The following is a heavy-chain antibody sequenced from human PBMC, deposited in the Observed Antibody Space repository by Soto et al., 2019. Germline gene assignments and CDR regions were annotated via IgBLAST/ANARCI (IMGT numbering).Heavy chain of an antibody. V-gene: IGHV4-59*12. CDR1: GGSISSYY. CDR3: ARDPPNCLSTSCFVGDY. Sequence: SETLSLTCTVSGGSISSYYWSWIRQPPGKGLEWIGYIYYSGSTNYNPSLKSRVTISVDTSKNQFSLKLSSVTAADTAVYYCARDPPNCLSTSCFVGDYWGQGTLVTVSS. J-gene: IGHJ4*02. CDR2: IYYSGST. D-gene: IGHD2-2*01.